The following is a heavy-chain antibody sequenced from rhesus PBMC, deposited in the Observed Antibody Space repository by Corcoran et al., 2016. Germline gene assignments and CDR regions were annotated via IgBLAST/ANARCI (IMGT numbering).Heavy chain of an antibody. V-gene: IGHV3S16*01. Sequence: EVQLVESGGGLVQPGGSLRLSCAASGFTFSDYYMGWVRQAPGKGLEWVSSISSASSYIYYADSVKGRFTISRDNAKNSLSLQMNSLKTEDTAVYYCTRDASSSYWGQGVLVTVSS. J-gene: IGHJ4*01. D-gene: IGHD6-19*01. CDR2: ISSASSYI. CDR3: TRDASSSY. CDR1: GFTFSDYY.